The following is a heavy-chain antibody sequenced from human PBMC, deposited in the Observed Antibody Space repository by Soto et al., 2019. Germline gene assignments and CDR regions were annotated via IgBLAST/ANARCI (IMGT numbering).Heavy chain of an antibody. CDR1: GYTFTNYG. CDR3: ARDLLGTEPESAFDF. J-gene: IGHJ3*01. D-gene: IGHD3-16*01. CDR2: ISAYNGNT. Sequence: ASVKVSCKASGYTFTNYGISWVRQAPGQGPEWMGWISAYNGNTNYAQKLQGRVTMTTDTFTSTAYMELRSLRSDDTAMYYCARDLLGTEPESAFDFWGQGTMVTVSS. V-gene: IGHV1-18*01.